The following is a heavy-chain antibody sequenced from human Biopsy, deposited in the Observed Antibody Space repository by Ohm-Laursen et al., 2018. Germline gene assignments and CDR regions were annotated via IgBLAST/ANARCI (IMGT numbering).Heavy chain of an antibody. CDR3: AKQVIRGYYEY. Sequence: GTLSLTCAVSGVSISSSASYWGWFRQSPGMGLVWIGNIYYTGNTYYNPSLDSRLTISEDTSKNHFSLKLSSVTAADTAVYYCAKQVIRGYYEYWGQGSLVTVSS. V-gene: IGHV4-39*01. CDR1: GVSISSSASY. D-gene: IGHD3-22*01. J-gene: IGHJ4*02. CDR2: IYYTGNT.